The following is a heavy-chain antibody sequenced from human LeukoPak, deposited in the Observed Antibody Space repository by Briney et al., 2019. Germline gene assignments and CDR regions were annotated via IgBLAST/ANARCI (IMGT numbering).Heavy chain of an antibody. CDR1: GFTFSDYY. CDR3: SRAALVVTPPQYFCCSMDV. D-gene: IGHD2-21*02. Sequence: GGSLRLSCAASGFTFSDYYMSWIRQAPGKGLESVSYISSSGSTIYYADSVKGRFTISRDNAKNSLYLQMNSLRAEDTAVYYCSRAALVVTPPQYFCCSMDVWGKGTTVTVSS. J-gene: IGHJ6*03. V-gene: IGHV3-11*01. CDR2: ISSSGSTI.